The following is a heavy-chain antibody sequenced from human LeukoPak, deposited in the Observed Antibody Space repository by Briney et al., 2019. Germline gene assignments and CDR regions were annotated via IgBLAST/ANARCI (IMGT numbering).Heavy chain of an antibody. CDR2: ISWNSGSI. Sequence: GGSLRLSCAASGFTFDDYAMHWVRQAPGKGLEWVSGISWNSGSIGYADSVKGRFTISRDNAKNSLYLQMNSLRAEDTALYYCAKSTDPRWFGELFSVGMDVWGQGTTVTVSS. CDR3: AKSTDPRWFGELFSVGMDV. D-gene: IGHD3-10*01. V-gene: IGHV3-9*01. J-gene: IGHJ6*02. CDR1: GFTFDDYA.